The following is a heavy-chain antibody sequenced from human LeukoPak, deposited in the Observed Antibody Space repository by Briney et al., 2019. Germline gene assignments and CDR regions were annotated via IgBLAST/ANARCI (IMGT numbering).Heavy chain of an antibody. CDR1: VVSISNYY. V-gene: IGHV4-59*01. CDR3: ARALSGTYGLFQH. Sequence: VTPSETLSLTCTVSVVSISNYYWSWIRQPPGKGLEWIGYIYYSGSTYYNPSLRSRVTISVDTSKNQFSLNLNSVTAADTAVYYCARALSGTYGLFQHWGQGTLVTVSS. D-gene: IGHD1-26*01. CDR2: IYYSGST. J-gene: IGHJ1*01.